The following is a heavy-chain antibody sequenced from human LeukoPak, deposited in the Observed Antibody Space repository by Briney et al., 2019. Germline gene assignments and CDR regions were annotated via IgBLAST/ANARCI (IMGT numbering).Heavy chain of an antibody. CDR1: GYTFTSYG. V-gene: IGHV1-18*01. Sequence: ASVKVSCKASGYTFTSYGISWVRQAPGQGLEWMGWISAYNGNTNYAQKLQGRVTMTTDTSTCTAYMELRSLRSDDTAVYYCARVEELLDPFDYWGQGTLVTVSS. CDR2: ISAYNGNT. D-gene: IGHD1-26*01. J-gene: IGHJ4*02. CDR3: ARVEELLDPFDY.